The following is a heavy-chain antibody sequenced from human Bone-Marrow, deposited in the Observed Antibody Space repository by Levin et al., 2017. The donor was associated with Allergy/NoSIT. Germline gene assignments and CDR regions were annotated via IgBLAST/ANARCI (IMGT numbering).Heavy chain of an antibody. CDR2: VYYTGST. Sequence: SETLSLTCSVSGGSVTNVIYYWTWIRQPPGKTLEWIGNVYYTGSTDYNPSLQSRTTISVDTSRNEISLRLNSVTGADTAVYYCARDDIEDGSSPDGLVVWGPGTTVTVSS. CDR3: ARDDIEDGSSPDGLVV. D-gene: IGHD5-24*01. V-gene: IGHV4-61*01. J-gene: IGHJ6*02. CDR1: GGSVTNVIYY.